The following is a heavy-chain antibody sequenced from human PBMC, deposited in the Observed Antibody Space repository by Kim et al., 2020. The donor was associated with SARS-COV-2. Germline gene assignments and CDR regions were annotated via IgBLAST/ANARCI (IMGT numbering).Heavy chain of an antibody. CDR1: GGSISSGGYY. CDR2: IYYSGST. V-gene: IGHV4-31*03. Sequence: SETLSLTCTVSGGSISSGGYYWSWIRQHPGKGLEWIGYIYYSGSTYYNPSLKSRVTISVDTSMNQFSLKLSSVTAADTAVYYCASEIVPGRGYSGYDRPDYGMDVWGQGTTVTVSS. CDR3: ASEIVPGRGYSGYDRPDYGMDV. J-gene: IGHJ6*02. D-gene: IGHD5-12*01.